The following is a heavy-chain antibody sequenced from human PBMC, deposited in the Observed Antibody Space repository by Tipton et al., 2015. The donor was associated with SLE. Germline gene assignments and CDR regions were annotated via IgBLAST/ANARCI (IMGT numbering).Heavy chain of an antibody. CDR2: INHSGST. D-gene: IGHD4-17*01. Sequence: TLSLTCTVSGVSISSGSYFWSWIRQPPGKGLEWIGEINHSGSTNYNPSLKSRVTISVDTSKNQFSLKLSSVTAADTAVYYCARDPDYGDPGTFDYWGRGTLVTVSS. V-gene: IGHV4-39*07. CDR1: GVSISSGSYF. CDR3: ARDPDYGDPGTFDY. J-gene: IGHJ4*02.